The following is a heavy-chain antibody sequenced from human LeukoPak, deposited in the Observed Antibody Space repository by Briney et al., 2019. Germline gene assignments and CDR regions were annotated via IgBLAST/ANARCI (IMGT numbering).Heavy chain of an antibody. D-gene: IGHD3-10*01. CDR1: GFYFISYY. CDR2: INLQSGGT. V-gene: IGHV1-2*02. J-gene: IGHJ4*02. Sequence: EASVKVSCKTSGFYFISYYMHWVRQAPGQGLDWMGWINLQSGGTKYAQKFQDRVTMTSDTSISTAYMDLSRLRSDDTAVYYCATDPGHSGMDYWGQGSLVTVSS. CDR3: ATDPGHSGMDY.